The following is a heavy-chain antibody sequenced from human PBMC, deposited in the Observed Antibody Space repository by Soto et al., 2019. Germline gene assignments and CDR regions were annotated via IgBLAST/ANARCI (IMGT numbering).Heavy chain of an antibody. CDR3: ARASNYYDSSGYYGGPPRWFDP. Sequence: SVKVSCKASGGTFSSYAISWVRQAPGQGLEWMGGIIPIFGTANYAQKFQGRVTITADESTSTAYMELSSLRSEDTAVYYCARASNYYDSSGYYGGPPRWFDPWGQGTLVTVSS. V-gene: IGHV1-69*13. J-gene: IGHJ5*02. CDR1: GGTFSSYA. D-gene: IGHD3-22*01. CDR2: IIPIFGTA.